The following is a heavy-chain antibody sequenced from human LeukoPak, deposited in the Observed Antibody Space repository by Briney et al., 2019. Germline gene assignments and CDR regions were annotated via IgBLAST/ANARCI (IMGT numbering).Heavy chain of an antibody. D-gene: IGHD3-3*01. CDR2: INHSGST. J-gene: IGHJ6*03. CDR3: ARRISVLSYYMDV. Sequence: SETLSLTCAVYGGSFSGYYWSWIRQPPGKGLEWIGEINHSGSTNYNPSLKSRVTISVDTSKNQFSLKLRSVTAADTAVYYCARRISVLSYYMDVWGKGTTVTVSS. CDR1: GGSFSGYY. V-gene: IGHV4-34*01.